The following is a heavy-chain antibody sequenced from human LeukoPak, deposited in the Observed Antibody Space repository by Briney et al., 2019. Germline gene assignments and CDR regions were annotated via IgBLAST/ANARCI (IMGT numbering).Heavy chain of an antibody. CDR3: LRDLNWSLDQ. V-gene: IGHV3-30*03. D-gene: IGHD1-20*01. CDR1: GFTFSSYG. J-gene: IGHJ4*02. Sequence: PGGSLRLSCAASGFTFSSYGIHWVRQAPGKGLEWVAVISYDGSNKYYADSVKGRFTISRDNSKNTLYLHMNSLRAEDTAVYYCLRDLNWSLDQWGQGTLVTVSS. CDR2: ISYDGSNK.